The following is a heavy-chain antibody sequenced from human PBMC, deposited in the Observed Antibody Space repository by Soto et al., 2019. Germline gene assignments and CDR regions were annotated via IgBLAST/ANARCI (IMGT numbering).Heavy chain of an antibody. D-gene: IGHD5-18*01. J-gene: IGHJ5*02. CDR2: IYYSGST. CDR3: AGGSTSTAMATGS. CDR1: GCSMSSYY. Sequence: XETLSLTCTVSGCSMSSYYWSWIRQPPGKGLEWIGYIYYSGSTNYNPALKSRVTISVDTSKNQFSLKLSSVTAADTAVYYCAGGSTSTAMATGSWGQGTLVTVSS. V-gene: IGHV4-59*01.